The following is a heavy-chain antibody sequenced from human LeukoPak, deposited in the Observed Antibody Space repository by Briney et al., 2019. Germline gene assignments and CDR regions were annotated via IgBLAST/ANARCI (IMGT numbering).Heavy chain of an antibody. CDR1: GYTFTGYG. Sequence: ASVKVSCKASGYTFTGYGISWVRQAPGQGLEWMGWISAYNGNTNYAQKLQGRVTMTTDTSTSTAYMELRSLRSDDTAVYYCARGVTYGSGSYYFAGNDAFDIWGQGTMVTVSS. V-gene: IGHV1-18*01. CDR2: ISAYNGNT. J-gene: IGHJ3*02. D-gene: IGHD3-10*01. CDR3: ARGVTYGSGSYYFAGNDAFDI.